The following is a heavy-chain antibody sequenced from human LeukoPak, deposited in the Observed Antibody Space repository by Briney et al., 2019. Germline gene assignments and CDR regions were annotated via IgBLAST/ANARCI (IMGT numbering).Heavy chain of an antibody. D-gene: IGHD2-2*01. V-gene: IGHV1-69*06. Sequence: GCSVKVSCKASGGTFSSYAISWVRQARGQGLEWMGGIIPIFGTANYAQKFQGRVTITADKSTSTAYMELSSLRSEDTAVYYCAREGYCSSTSCPRRSGYFDYWGQGTLVTVSS. J-gene: IGHJ4*02. CDR3: AREGYCSSTSCPRRSGYFDY. CDR2: IIPIFGTA. CDR1: GGTFSSYA.